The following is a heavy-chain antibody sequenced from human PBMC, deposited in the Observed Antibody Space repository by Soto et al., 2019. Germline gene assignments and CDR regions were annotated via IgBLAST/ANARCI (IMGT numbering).Heavy chain of an antibody. Sequence: PSGTLSPTCPLCGCPIQSFYLSRIPQPPGKGLEGIADFYISGNTYYNPSLKSRVTTSVDTSKNQFSLKLSSVTAADTAVYFCARRHRLDIDAYYWGQGILVTVSS. V-gene: IGHV4-4*08. CDR2: FYISGNT. J-gene: IGHJ4*02. CDR1: GCPIQSFY. D-gene: IGHD3-10*01. CDR3: ARRHRLDIDAYY.